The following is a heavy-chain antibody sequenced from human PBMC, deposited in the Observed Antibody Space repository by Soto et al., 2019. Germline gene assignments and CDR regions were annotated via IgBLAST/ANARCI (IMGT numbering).Heavy chain of an antibody. V-gene: IGHV1-8*01. CDR3: APARAHGFCSANYRSYYYGMDV. CDR2: MNPNSGNT. CDR1: GYTFTSYD. Sequence: ASVKVSCKASGYTFTSYDINCVRQATGQGLEWMGWMNPNSGNTGYAQKFQGRVTMTRNTSIRTAYMELSSLRSEDTAVYYCAPARAHGFCSANYRSYYYGMDVWGQGTRVNASS. J-gene: IGHJ6*01. D-gene: IGHD3-3*01.